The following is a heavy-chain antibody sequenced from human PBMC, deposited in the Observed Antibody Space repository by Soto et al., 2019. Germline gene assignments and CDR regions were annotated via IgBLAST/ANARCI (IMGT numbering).Heavy chain of an antibody. CDR1: GFTFSSYA. Sequence: GGSLRLSCAASGFTFSSYAMSWVRQAPGKGLEWVSAISGSGGSTYYADSVKGRFTISRDNSKNTLYLQMISLRAEDTAVYYCAKGLYYDFWSGYSSFDYWGQGTLVTVSS. D-gene: IGHD3-3*01. CDR2: ISGSGGST. V-gene: IGHV3-23*01. J-gene: IGHJ4*02. CDR3: AKGLYYDFWSGYSSFDY.